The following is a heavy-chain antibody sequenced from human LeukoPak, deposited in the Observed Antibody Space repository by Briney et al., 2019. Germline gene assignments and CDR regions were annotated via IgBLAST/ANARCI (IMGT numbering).Heavy chain of an antibody. CDR3: ARDGAMGVVVVIPWFDP. D-gene: IGHD3-22*01. V-gene: IGHV1-18*01. Sequence: ASVKVSCKASGYTFTSYGISWVRQAPGQGLEWMGWISAYNGNTNYAQKFQGRVTMTTDTSTSTAYMELRSLRSDDTAVYYCARDGAMGVVVVIPWFDPWGQGTLVTVSS. CDR2: ISAYNGNT. CDR1: GYTFTSYG. J-gene: IGHJ5*02.